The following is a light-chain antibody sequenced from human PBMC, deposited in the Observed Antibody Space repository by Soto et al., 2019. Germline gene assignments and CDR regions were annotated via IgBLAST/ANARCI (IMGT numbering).Light chain of an antibody. J-gene: IGKJ2*02. CDR2: DAS. CDR3: QQHNNWPRT. Sequence: EIVLTQSPATLSLSPGERATLSCRASQSVSSNLAWYQQKPGQAPRLLIYDASTRATGIPARFSGSGSGTDFTLTISSLQSEDFAVYYCQQHNNWPRTFGQGTKLEIK. CDR1: QSVSSN. V-gene: IGKV3-15*01.